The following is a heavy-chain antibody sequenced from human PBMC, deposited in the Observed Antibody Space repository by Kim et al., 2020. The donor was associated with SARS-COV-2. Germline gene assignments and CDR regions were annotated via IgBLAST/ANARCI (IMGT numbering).Heavy chain of an antibody. V-gene: IGHV3-23*01. Sequence: GGSLRLSCAASGFTFSSYAMSWVRQAPGKGLEWVSAISGSGGSTYYADSVKGRFTISRDNSKNTLYLQMNSLRAEDTAVYYCAKGGTMVRGVIPPLFDYWGQGTLVTVSS. D-gene: IGHD3-10*01. CDR2: ISGSGGST. CDR3: AKGGTMVRGVIPPLFDY. CDR1: GFTFSSYA. J-gene: IGHJ4*02.